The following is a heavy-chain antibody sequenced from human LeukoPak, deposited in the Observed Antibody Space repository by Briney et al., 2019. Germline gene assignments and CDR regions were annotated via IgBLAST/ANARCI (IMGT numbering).Heavy chain of an antibody. CDR1: GGSISSSSYY. J-gene: IGHJ5*02. Sequence: PSETLSLTCAVSGGSISSSSYYWGWIRQPPGKGLEWIGSIYYSGSTYYNPSLKSRVTISVDTSKNQFSLKLSSVTAADTAVYYCASLIWFGELFPLPNWFDPWGQGTLVTVSS. V-gene: IGHV4-39*07. CDR3: ASLIWFGELFPLPNWFDP. CDR2: IYYSGST. D-gene: IGHD3-10*01.